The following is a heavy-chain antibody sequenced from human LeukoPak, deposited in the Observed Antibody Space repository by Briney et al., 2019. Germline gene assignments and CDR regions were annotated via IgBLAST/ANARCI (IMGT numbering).Heavy chain of an antibody. V-gene: IGHV1-18*01. D-gene: IGHD5-24*01. CDR1: GYTFTSYG. CDR3: AIRDGHTDH. CDR2: ISAYNGNT. J-gene: IGHJ4*02. Sequence: ASVKVSCKASGYTFTSYGISWVRQAPGQGLEWMGWISAYNGNTNYAQKIQGRVTITRDTSASTAYMELSSLRSDDKAVYYCAIRDGHTDHWGQGTLVTVSS.